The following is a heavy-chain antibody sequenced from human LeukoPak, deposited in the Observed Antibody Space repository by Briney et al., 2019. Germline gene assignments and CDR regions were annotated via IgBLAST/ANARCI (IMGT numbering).Heavy chain of an antibody. CDR2: INPNSGAT. Sequence: ASVKVSCKASGYTLTGCCVHWVRQAPGQGLEWMGWINPNSGATNFAQKFQGRVTMTSDTSISTAYMELSRLRSDDTAVYFCARVPNYYDTSGYYSHYFDYWGQGTLVTVSS. CDR3: ARVPNYYDTSGYYSHYFDY. D-gene: IGHD3-22*01. V-gene: IGHV1-2*02. CDR1: GYTLTGCC. J-gene: IGHJ4*02.